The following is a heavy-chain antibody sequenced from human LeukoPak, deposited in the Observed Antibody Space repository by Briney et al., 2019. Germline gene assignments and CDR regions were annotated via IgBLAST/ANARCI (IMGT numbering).Heavy chain of an antibody. CDR2: IYYSGST. CDR3: ARHAYYDSSGYSFDY. CDR1: GGSISSYY. J-gene: IGHJ4*02. V-gene: IGHV4-59*08. D-gene: IGHD3-22*01. Sequence: PSETLSLTCTVSGGSISSYYWSWIRQPPGKGLEWIGYIYYSGSTNYNPSLKSRVTISVDTSKNQFSLKLSSVTAADTAVYYCARHAYYDSSGYSFDYWGQGTLVTVSS.